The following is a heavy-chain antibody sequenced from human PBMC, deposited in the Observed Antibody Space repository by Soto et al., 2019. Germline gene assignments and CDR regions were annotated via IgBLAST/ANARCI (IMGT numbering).Heavy chain of an antibody. Sequence: QITLKESGPTLVKPTQTLTVTCTFSGFSLSTSGVGVGWIRQPPGKALEWLARIYWDNDKLYSPSLKSRLTITNYTSKPHVALTISKLHPVDTATYYCAQRRSYSSCFWDVGYFAFRGQGTKLTPS. CDR2: IYWDNDK. CDR3: AQRRSYSSCFWDVGYFAF. CDR1: GFSLSTSGVG. J-gene: IGHJ4*02. V-gene: IGHV2-5*02. D-gene: IGHD3-22*01.